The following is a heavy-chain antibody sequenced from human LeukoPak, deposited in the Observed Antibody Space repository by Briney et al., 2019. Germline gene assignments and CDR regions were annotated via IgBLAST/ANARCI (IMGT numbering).Heavy chain of an antibody. Sequence: GESLKISCKGSGFNFARYWIGWVRQLPGKGLECMGVIYPGDSDTRYNPSFQGQVTISADKSINTAYLQWNSLRASDTAMYYCARQVVEDTDWFDPWGQGTLVTVSS. D-gene: IGHD2-15*01. V-gene: IGHV5-51*01. CDR1: GFNFARYW. CDR3: ARQVVEDTDWFDP. J-gene: IGHJ5*02. CDR2: IYPGDSDT.